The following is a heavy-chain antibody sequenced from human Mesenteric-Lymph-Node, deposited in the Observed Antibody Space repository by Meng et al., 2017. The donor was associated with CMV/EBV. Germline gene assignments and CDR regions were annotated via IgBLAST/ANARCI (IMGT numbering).Heavy chain of an antibody. CDR3: AKVVSVTTFYYFDY. V-gene: IGHV3-30*02. D-gene: IGHD2/OR15-2a*01. CDR1: GFIFSNYG. CDR2: IRYDGSNE. J-gene: IGHJ4*02. Sequence: GESLKISCAASGFIFSNYGMHWVRQAPGKGLEWVAFIRYDGSNEYYADSVKGRFTISRDNSKNTLFLQMNSLRTEDTAVYYCAKVVSVTTFYYFDYWGQGTLVTVSS.